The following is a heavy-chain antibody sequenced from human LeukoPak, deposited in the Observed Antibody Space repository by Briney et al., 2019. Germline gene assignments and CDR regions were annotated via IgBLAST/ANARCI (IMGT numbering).Heavy chain of an antibody. V-gene: IGHV3-74*01. Sequence: GGSQRLSCAASGFTFSSYWMHWVRQAPGKGLVWVSRINSDGSSTSYADSVKGRFTISRDNAKNTLYLQMNSLRAEDTAVYYCARGGGVIIRGFDYWGQGTLVTVSS. CDR1: GFTFSSYW. CDR3: ARGGGVIIRGFDY. CDR2: INSDGSST. D-gene: IGHD3-10*01. J-gene: IGHJ4*02.